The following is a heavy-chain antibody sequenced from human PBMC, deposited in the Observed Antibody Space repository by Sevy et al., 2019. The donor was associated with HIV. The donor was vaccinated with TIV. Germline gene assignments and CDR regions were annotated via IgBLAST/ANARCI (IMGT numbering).Heavy chain of an antibody. Sequence: SETLSLTCTVSGGSISSGGHYWSWIRQHPGKGLEWIAYIYYSGNTYYNLSLKSRVAMSVDTSKNQFSLKLSSVTAADTAVYYCAREQAGATYFDYWGQGTLVTVSS. V-gene: IGHV4-31*03. J-gene: IGHJ4*02. CDR2: IYYSGNT. CDR3: AREQAGATYFDY. D-gene: IGHD1-26*01. CDR1: GGSISSGGHY.